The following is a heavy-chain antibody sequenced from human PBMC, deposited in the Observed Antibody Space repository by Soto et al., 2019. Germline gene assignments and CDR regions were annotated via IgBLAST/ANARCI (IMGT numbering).Heavy chain of an antibody. D-gene: IGHD1-26*01. J-gene: IGHJ6*02. CDR2: INPMNGDT. Sequence: ASVKVSCKASGYTLTGYYMHWVRQAPGQGLEWMGCINPMNGDTYYAQKFQGRVTLTRDKSVSTAHMELSRLKSDDTAVYYCARSSGSYSDYGMDVWGQGTTVTVSS. V-gene: IGHV1-2*02. CDR1: GYTLTGYY. CDR3: ARSSGSYSDYGMDV.